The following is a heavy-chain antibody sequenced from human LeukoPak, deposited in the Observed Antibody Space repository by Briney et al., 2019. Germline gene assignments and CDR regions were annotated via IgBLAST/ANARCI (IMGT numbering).Heavy chain of an antibody. CDR3: AKHPEFAYGGNSGGYFDY. CDR1: GCTFSSYA. V-gene: IGHV3-23*01. CDR2: ISGSGGST. J-gene: IGHJ4*02. Sequence: PGWSLRLSCAASGCTFSSYALSWVRQAPGKGLEWVSAISGSGGSTYYPDPAKGRFTSSRDNSKTTLYLQMNSLSAEDTAVYYCAKHPEFAYGGNSGGYFDYWGQGTLVTVSS. D-gene: IGHD4-23*01.